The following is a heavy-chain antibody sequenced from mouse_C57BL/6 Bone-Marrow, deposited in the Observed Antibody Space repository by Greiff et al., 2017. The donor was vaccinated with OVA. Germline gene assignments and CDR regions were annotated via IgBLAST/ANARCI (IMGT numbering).Heavy chain of an antibody. CDR1: GFTFSDYY. D-gene: IGHD1-1*01. CDR2: ISNGGGST. J-gene: IGHJ4*01. CDR3: ARGDYGILLYYAMDY. Sequence: EVKLMESGGGLVQPGGSLKLSCAASGFTFSDYYMYWVRQTPEKRLEWVAYISNGGGSTYYPDTVKGRFTLSRDNAKNTLYLQLSRLKSEDTAMYYCARGDYGILLYYAMDYWGQGTSVTVSS. V-gene: IGHV5-12*01.